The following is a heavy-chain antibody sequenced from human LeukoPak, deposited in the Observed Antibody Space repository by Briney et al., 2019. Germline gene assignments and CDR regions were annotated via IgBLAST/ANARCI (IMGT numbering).Heavy chain of an antibody. CDR2: ISAYNVNT. J-gene: IGHJ5*02. CDR3: ARVRYCSSTSCYVDDNWFDP. V-gene: IGHV1-18*01. CDR1: GYTFTSYG. D-gene: IGHD2-2*01. Sequence: ASVKVSCKASGYTFTSYGISWVRQAPGQGLEWMGWISAYNVNTNYAQKLQGRVTMTTDTSTSTAYMELRSLRSDDTAVYYCARVRYCSSTSCYVDDNWFDPWGQGTLVTVSS.